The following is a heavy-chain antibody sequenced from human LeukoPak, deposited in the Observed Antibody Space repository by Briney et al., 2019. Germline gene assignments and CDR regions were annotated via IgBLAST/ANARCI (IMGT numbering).Heavy chain of an antibody. CDR2: ISGSGGDT. J-gene: IGHJ4*02. CDR1: GFTFSSYS. V-gene: IGHV3-23*01. CDR3: ARDQGIFDY. Sequence: GGSLRLSCAASGFTFSSYSMGWVRQAPGKGLEWVSAISGSGGDTYYADSVKGRFTISRDNAKNSLYLQMNSLRDEDSAVYYCARDQGIFDYWGQGTLVTVSS.